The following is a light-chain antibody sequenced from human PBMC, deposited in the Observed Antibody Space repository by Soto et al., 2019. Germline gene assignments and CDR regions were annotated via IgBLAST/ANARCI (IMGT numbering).Light chain of an antibody. CDR1: QSLVHSDGNTY. CDR3: QQYET. J-gene: IGKJ2*01. Sequence: DIVMTQSPLSLPVTLGQPASISCRSSQSLVHSDGNTYLNWFQQRPGQSPRRLIYRVSNRDSGVPDRFSGSGSGTDFTLTISRLEPEDFAVYYCQQYETFGQGTKVDIK. CDR2: RVS. V-gene: IGKV2-30*02.